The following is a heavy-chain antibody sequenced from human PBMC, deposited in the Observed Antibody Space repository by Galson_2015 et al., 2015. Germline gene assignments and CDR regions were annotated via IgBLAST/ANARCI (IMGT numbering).Heavy chain of an antibody. CDR2: ISAYDGKT. V-gene: IGHV1-18*01. D-gene: IGHD2-21*01. CDR3: ARGPSQSYCGGDCYFDY. CDR1: GYNFSSYG. Sequence: SVKVSCKASGYNFSSYGIGWVRQAPGQGLEWMGWISAYDGKTNYAQKFQGGVAQKFQGRVTMTTDTSTSTAYVELRSLRSDDTAVYYCARGPSQSYCGGDCYFDYRGQGTLVTVSS. J-gene: IGHJ4*02.